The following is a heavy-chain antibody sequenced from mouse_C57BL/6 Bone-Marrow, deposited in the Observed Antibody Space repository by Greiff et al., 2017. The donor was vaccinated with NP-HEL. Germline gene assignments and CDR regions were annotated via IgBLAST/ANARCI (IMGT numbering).Heavy chain of an antibody. CDR2: IYPGSGST. CDR1: GYTFTSYW. Sequence: QVHVKQPGAELVKPGASVKMSCKASGYTFTSYWITWVKQRPGQGLEWIGDIYPGSGSTNYNEKFKSKATLTVDTSSSTAYMQLSSLTSEDSVVYYCGYDGYYFDYWGQGTTLTVSS. V-gene: IGHV1-55*01. CDR3: GYDGYYFDY. J-gene: IGHJ2*01. D-gene: IGHD2-12*01.